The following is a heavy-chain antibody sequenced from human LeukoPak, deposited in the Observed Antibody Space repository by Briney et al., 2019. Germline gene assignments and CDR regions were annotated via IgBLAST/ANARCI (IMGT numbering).Heavy chain of an antibody. D-gene: IGHD1-26*01. CDR3: ARGLGSYLFDY. J-gene: IGHJ4*02. V-gene: IGHV1-8*03. CDR2: MNPNSGNT. Sequence: ASVKVSCKASGYTFTSYDINRVRQATGQGLEWMGWMNPNSGNTGYAQKFQGRVTIPRNTSISTAYMELSSLRSEDTAVYYCARGLGSYLFDYWGQGTLVTVSS. CDR1: GYTFTSYD.